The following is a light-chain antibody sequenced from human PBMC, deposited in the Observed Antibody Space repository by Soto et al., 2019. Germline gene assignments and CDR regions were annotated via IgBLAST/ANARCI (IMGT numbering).Light chain of an antibody. CDR1: QSVSSSY. Sequence: EIVLTQSPGTLSLSPGERATLSCRASQSVSSSYLAWYQQKPGQAPRLLMFGASSRATGIPDRFSGSGSGTDFTLTISRLEPEDFAVYYCQQRNDWQVTFGQGTRLEIK. V-gene: IGKV3D-20*02. J-gene: IGKJ5*01. CDR2: GAS. CDR3: QQRNDWQVT.